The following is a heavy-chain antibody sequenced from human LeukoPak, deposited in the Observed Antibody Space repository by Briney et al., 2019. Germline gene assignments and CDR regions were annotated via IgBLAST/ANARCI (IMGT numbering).Heavy chain of an antibody. D-gene: IGHD2-2*01. CDR2: IYYSGST. V-gene: IGHV4-39*01. J-gene: IGHJ4*02. CDR1: GGSISSSSYY. CDR3: ARIVVVPAAIDY. Sequence: PSETLSLTCTVSGGSISSSSYYWGWIRQPPGKGLEWIGSIYYSGSTYYNPSLKSRVTISVDTSKNQFSLTLSSVTAADTAVYYCARIVVVPAAIDYWGQGTLVTVSS.